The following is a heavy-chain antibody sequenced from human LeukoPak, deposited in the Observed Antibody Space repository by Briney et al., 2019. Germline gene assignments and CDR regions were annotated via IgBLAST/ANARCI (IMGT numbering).Heavy chain of an antibody. J-gene: IGHJ6*02. CDR3: ARGPVDCSSTSCYPARRHYYYGMDV. CDR1: GGTFSSYA. Sequence: ASVKVSCKASGGTFSSYAISWVRQAPGQGLEWMGGIIPIFGTANYAQKFQGRVTITADESTSTAYMELSSLRSEDTAVYYCARGPVDCSSTSCYPARRHYYYGMDVWGQGTTVTVSS. D-gene: IGHD2-2*01. V-gene: IGHV1-69*13. CDR2: IIPIFGTA.